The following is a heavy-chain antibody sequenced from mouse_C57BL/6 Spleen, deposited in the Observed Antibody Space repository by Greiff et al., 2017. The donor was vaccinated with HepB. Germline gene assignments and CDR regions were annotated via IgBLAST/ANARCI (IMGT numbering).Heavy chain of an antibody. Sequence: VQLQQSGAELVRPGASVKLSCTASGFNIKDDYMHWVKQRPEQGLEWIGWIDPENGDTEYASKFQGKATITADTSSNTAYLQLSSLTSEDTAVYYCTTAGSSPLYAMDYWGQGTSVTVSS. CDR2: IDPENGDT. J-gene: IGHJ4*01. CDR3: TTAGSSPLYAMDY. CDR1: GFNIKDDY. V-gene: IGHV14-4*01. D-gene: IGHD1-1*01.